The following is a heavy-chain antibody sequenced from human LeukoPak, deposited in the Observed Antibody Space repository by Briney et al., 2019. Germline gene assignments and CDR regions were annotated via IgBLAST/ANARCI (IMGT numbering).Heavy chain of an antibody. J-gene: IGHJ6*03. CDR2: LNPNSGAT. D-gene: IGHD6-13*01. CDR1: GYTFTDYF. CDR3: AREGGVAAVGNNYYYYMDV. V-gene: IGHV1-2*02. Sequence: EASVKVSCKASGYTFTDYFIHWVRQAPGQGLEWMGWLNPNSGATKYPQKFRGRVTLTRDTSINTAYMDLSRLTSDDTAVYHCAREGGVAAVGNNYYYYMDVWGKGTTVTVSS.